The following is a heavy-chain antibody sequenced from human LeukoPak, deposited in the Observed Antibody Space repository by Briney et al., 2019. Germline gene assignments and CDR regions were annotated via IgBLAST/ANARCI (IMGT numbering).Heavy chain of an antibody. V-gene: IGHV1-69*01. CDR3: ARDLPGIAVAGSFDY. Sequence: ASVKVSCKASGGTFSSYAISWVRRAPGQGLEWMGGIIPIFGTANYAQKFQGRVTITADESTSTAYMELSSLRSEDTAVYYCARDLPGIAVAGSFDYWGQGTLVTVSS. D-gene: IGHD6-19*01. CDR1: GGTFSSYA. J-gene: IGHJ4*02. CDR2: IIPIFGTA.